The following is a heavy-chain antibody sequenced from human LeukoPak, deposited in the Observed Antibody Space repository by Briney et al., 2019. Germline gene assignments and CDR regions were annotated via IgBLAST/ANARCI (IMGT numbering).Heavy chain of an antibody. Sequence: PGGSLRLSCAASGFTFSNYAMSWVRQAPGRGLEGVSAISGSGCSTYYADSVKGRFTIYRDNPKNTLYLQMNSLRAEDTAVYYCAKAVGLYDSAYYWGQGTLVTVSS. CDR1: GFTFSNYA. CDR3: AKAVGLYDSAYY. D-gene: IGHD3-22*01. J-gene: IGHJ4*02. CDR2: ISGSGCST. V-gene: IGHV3-23*01.